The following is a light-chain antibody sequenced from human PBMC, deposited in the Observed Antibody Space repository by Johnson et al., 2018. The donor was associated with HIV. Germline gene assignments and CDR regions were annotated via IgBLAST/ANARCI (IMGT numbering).Light chain of an antibody. Sequence: QSVLTQPPSVSAAPGQRVTRSYSGSSSNIGNNFVSWYQQVPGTAPKLLIYDTDKRPSGIPDRFSGSKSGTSAPLGISGLQTGDEADYYCGTWDNSLSAGVFGSGTKVTVL. CDR2: DTD. J-gene: IGLJ1*01. CDR3: GTWDNSLSAGV. V-gene: IGLV1-51*01. CDR1: SSNIGNNF.